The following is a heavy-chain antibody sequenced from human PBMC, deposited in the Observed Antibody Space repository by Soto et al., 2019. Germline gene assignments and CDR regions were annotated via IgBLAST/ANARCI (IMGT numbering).Heavy chain of an antibody. CDR1: GYTFNNND. CDR2: MSPNSGNA. CDR3: ARRGVPDY. J-gene: IGHJ4*02. Sequence: QVQLVQSGPEVKKPGASVKVSCKASGYTFNNNDIYWVRQATGQGLEWLGWMSPNSGNAVYAQKFQGKVTMTRDTSISTAYMELSSLRSEDTAVYYCARRGVPDYWGQGPLVTVSS. D-gene: IGHD2-8*01. V-gene: IGHV1-8*01.